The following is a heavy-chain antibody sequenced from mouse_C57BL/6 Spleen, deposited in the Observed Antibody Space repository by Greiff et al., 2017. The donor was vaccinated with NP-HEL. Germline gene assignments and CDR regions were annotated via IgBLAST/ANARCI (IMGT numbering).Heavy chain of an antibody. CDR1: DSEVFPIAY. D-gene: IGHD1-1*01. Sequence: QVQLQQSGSELRSPGSSVKLSCKDSDSEVFPIAYMSWVRQKPGHGFEWIGGILPSIGRTIYGEKFEDKATLDADTLTNTAYLGLNSLTSEDSALCYCARRYYGSSSYWYFDVWGTGTTVTVSS. CDR2: ILPSIGRT. V-gene: IGHV15-2*01. CDR3: ARRYYGSSSYWYFDV. J-gene: IGHJ1*03.